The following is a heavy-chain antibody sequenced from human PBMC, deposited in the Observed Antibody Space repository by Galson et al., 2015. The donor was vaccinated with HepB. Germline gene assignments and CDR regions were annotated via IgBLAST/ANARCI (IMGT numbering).Heavy chain of an antibody. D-gene: IGHD6-19*01. Sequence: SETLSLTCAVYGGSFSGYYWSWIRQPPGKGLEWIGEINHSGSTNYNPSLKSRVTISVDTSKNQFSLKLSSVTAADTAVYYCASPRFKIAVAGYEAFDIWGQGTMVTVSS. CDR1: GGSFSGYY. CDR3: ASPRFKIAVAGYEAFDI. J-gene: IGHJ3*02. CDR2: INHSGST. V-gene: IGHV4-34*01.